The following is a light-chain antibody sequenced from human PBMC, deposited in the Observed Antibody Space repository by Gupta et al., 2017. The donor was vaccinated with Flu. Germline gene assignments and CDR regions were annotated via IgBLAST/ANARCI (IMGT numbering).Light chain of an antibody. V-gene: IGLV3-1*01. CDR1: KLGDKY. CDR3: QAWDSSIYYV. J-gene: IGLJ1*01. Sequence: GQTASITCSGDKLGDKYVCWYHQKPGQSPVLVIYQDNKRPSEIPERFSGSNSGNTATLTISGTQAMDEADYYCQAWDSSIYYVFGTGTKVTVL. CDR2: QDN.